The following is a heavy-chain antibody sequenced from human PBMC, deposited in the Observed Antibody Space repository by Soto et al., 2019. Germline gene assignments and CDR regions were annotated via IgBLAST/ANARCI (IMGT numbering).Heavy chain of an antibody. J-gene: IGHJ4*02. CDR1: GFTFSVSS. CDR3: AIEGVGFGH. V-gene: IGHV3-73*01. CDR2: IRSRANHYAT. Sequence: EVQLVESGGGLVRPGGSVRLSCAASGFTFSVSSMHWVRQASGKGLEWLGRIRSRANHYATTYSESLKGRVIISRDDSHDTMFLEMSSLRTEDTATYFCAIEGVGFGHWGQGTLVTVSS. D-gene: IGHD3-16*01.